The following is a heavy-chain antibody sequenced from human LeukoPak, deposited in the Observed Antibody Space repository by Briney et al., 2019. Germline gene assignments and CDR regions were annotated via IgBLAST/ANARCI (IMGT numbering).Heavy chain of an antibody. V-gene: IGHV3-23*01. J-gene: IGHJ1*01. CDR1: GFTFSSYA. D-gene: IGHD6-19*01. CDR3: AIRCSSCWYVHFEH. CDR2: ISGSGGST. Sequence: GGSLRLSCAASGFTFSSYAMSWVRQAPGKGLEWVSAISGSGGSTYYADSVKGRFTISRDNSKNTLYLQMNSLRAEDTAVYYCAIRCSSCWYVHFEHWGQGTLVTVSS.